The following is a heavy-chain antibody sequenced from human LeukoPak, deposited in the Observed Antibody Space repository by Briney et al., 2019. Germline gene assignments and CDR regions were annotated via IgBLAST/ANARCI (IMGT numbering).Heavy chain of an antibody. CDR2: ISSSSSTI. J-gene: IGHJ4*02. D-gene: IGHD6-19*01. CDR1: GFTFSSYS. CDR3: ARREGYTSGWYNY. V-gene: IGHV3-48*02. Sequence: PGGSLRLSCAASGFTFSSYSMNWVRQAPGKGLEWVSYISSSSSTIYYADSVKGRFTISRDNTKNSLYLQMNGLRDEDTAVYYCARREGYTSGWYNYWGQGTLVTVSS.